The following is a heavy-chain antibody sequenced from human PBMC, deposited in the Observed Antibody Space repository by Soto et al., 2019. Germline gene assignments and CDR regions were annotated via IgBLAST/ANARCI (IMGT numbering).Heavy chain of an antibody. J-gene: IGHJ5*02. CDR1: GGSISSSSYY. Sequence: PSETLSLTCTVSGGSISSSSYYWGWIRQPLGKGLEWIGSIYYSGSTYYNPSLKSRVTISVDTSKKQFSLKLSSVTAADTAVYYCARHRASSSFLSPTNLNWFDPWGQGTLVTVSS. CDR2: IYYSGST. V-gene: IGHV4-39*01. CDR3: ARHRASSSFLSPTNLNWFDP. D-gene: IGHD6-6*01.